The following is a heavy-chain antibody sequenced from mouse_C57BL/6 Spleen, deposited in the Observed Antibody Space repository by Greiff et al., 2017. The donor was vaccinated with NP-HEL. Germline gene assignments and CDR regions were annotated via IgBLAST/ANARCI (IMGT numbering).Heavy chain of an antibody. Sequence: QVHVKQSGPELVKPGASVKISCKASGYAFSSSWMNWVKQRPGTGLEWIGRIYPGDGDTNYNGKFKGKATLTADKSSSTAYMQLSSLTSEDSEVYFCARDGSSYVRFAYWGQGTLVTVSA. CDR3: ARDGSSYVRFAY. V-gene: IGHV1-82*01. CDR2: IYPGDGDT. D-gene: IGHD1-1*01. J-gene: IGHJ3*01. CDR1: GYAFSSSW.